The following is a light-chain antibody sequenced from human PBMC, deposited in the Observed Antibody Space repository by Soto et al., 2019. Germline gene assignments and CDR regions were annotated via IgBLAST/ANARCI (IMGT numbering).Light chain of an antibody. CDR2: DVS. Sequence: QSALTQPASVSGSPGQSITISCSGTSSDVGGYNYVSWYQQNPGKAPKVMIYDVSSRPSGVSDRFSGSKSGNTASLTISGLQAEDEGDYYCSSYTGSRTLIFGRGTKLTVL. CDR3: SSYTGSRTLI. J-gene: IGLJ2*01. V-gene: IGLV2-14*01. CDR1: SSDVGGYNY.